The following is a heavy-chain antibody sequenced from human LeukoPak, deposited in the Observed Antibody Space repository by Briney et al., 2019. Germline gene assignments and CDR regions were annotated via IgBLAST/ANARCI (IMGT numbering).Heavy chain of an antibody. D-gene: IGHD3-10*01. V-gene: IGHV4-59*08. CDR1: GGSINSYY. CDR3: ARHTFGGTFDI. Sequence: ASETLSLTCTVSGGSINSYYYSWIRQPPGKGLEWIGYIDYSGSTNYSPALKSRITISVDTSKTQFSLKLSSVTATDTAFYYCARHTFGGTFDIWGQGTMVTVSS. CDR2: IDYSGST. J-gene: IGHJ3*02.